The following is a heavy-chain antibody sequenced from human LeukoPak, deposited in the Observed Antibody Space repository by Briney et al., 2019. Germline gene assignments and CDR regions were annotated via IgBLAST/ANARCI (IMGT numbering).Heavy chain of an antibody. V-gene: IGHV3-30-3*01. Sequence: GRSLRLSCAASGFTFSSYAMHWVRQAPGKGLEWVAVISYDGSNKYYADSVKGRFTISRDNSKNTLYLQMNSLRAEDTAVYYCARGPPNCSSTSCLDDFDYWGQATLVTVSS. CDR1: GFTFSSYA. D-gene: IGHD2-2*01. J-gene: IGHJ4*02. CDR2: ISYDGSNK. CDR3: ARGPPNCSSTSCLDDFDY.